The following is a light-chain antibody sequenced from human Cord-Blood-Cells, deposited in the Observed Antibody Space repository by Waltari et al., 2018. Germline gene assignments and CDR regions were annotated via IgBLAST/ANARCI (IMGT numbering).Light chain of an antibody. CDR2: AAS. J-gene: IGKJ1*01. CDR1: QSISSY. Sequence: DIQITQSPSSLSASVGDSVTINCRASQSISSYLNWYQQKPGKAPKLLIYAASSLQSGVPSRFSGSGSGTDFTLTISSLQPEDFATYYCQQSYSTPWTFGQGTKVEIK. CDR3: QQSYSTPWT. V-gene: IGKV1-39*01.